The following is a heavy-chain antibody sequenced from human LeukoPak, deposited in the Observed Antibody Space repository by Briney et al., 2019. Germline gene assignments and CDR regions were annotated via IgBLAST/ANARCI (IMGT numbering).Heavy chain of an antibody. Sequence: GGSLRLSCAASGFTVSSSYMTWVRQAPGKGLEWVSVIYSGGTTYYADSVKGRFTISRDNSKNTLYLQMNSLRDEDTAVYYCASDPARDYYDTSGYFRWVDYWGQGTLVTVSS. V-gene: IGHV3-66*01. CDR2: IYSGGTT. CDR1: GFTVSSSY. D-gene: IGHD3-22*01. CDR3: ASDPARDYYDTSGYFRWVDY. J-gene: IGHJ4*02.